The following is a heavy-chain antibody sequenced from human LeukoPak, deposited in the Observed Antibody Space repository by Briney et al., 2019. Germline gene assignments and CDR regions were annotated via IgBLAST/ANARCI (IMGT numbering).Heavy chain of an antibody. CDR2: INWNGGST. CDR1: GFTFDDYG. J-gene: IGHJ4*02. CDR3: ARGSYYYDSSGLWDYFDY. D-gene: IGHD3-22*01. V-gene: IGHV3-20*04. Sequence: GGSLRLSCAASGFTFDDYGMSWVRQAPGKGLEWVSGINWNGGSTGYADSVKGRFTISRDNAKNSLYLQMNSLRAEDTALYYCARGSYYYDSSGLWDYFDYWGQGTLVTVSS.